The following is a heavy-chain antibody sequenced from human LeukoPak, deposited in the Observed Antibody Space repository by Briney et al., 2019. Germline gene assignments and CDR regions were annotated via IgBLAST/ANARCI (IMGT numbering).Heavy chain of an antibody. D-gene: IGHD6-19*01. CDR3: AKDHDSSGWYADYFDY. CDR2: ISYDGSNK. V-gene: IGHV3-30*18. CDR1: GFTFSSYG. Sequence: GGSLRLSCAASGFTFSSYGMHWVRQAPGKGLEWGAVISYDGSNKYYADSVKGRFTISRDNSKNTLYLQMNSLRAEDTAVYYCAKDHDSSGWYADYFDYWGQGTLVTVSS. J-gene: IGHJ4*02.